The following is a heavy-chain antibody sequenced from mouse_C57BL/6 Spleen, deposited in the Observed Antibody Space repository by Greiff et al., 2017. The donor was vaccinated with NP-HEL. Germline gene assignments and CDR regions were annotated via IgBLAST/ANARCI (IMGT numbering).Heavy chain of an antibody. J-gene: IGHJ2*01. CDR2: FYPGSGSI. V-gene: IGHV1-62-2*01. CDR3: ARHEVNDYDGYFYYFDY. D-gene: IGHD2-3*01. Sequence: QVQLQQSGAELVKPGASVKLSCKASGYTFTEYTIHWVKQRSGQGLEWIGWFYPGSGSIKYNEKFKDKATLTADKSSSTVYMELSRLTSEDSAVYFCARHEVNDYDGYFYYFDYWGQGTTLTVAS. CDR1: GYTFTEYT.